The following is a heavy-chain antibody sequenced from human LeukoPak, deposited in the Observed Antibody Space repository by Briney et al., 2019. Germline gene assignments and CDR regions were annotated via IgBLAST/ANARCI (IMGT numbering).Heavy chain of an antibody. V-gene: IGHV3-7*01. J-gene: IGHJ5*02. D-gene: IGHD2-2*01. CDR3: ARAFTTSWYNWFDP. Sequence: PGGSLRLSCAASGFTFSNYWMIWVRQAPGKGLEWVASIKQDGSDQYYVDSMKGRFIISRDNAKNSLYLEMNSLRTEDTALYYCARAFTTSWYNWFDPWGQGTLVAVSS. CDR2: IKQDGSDQ. CDR1: GFTFSNYW.